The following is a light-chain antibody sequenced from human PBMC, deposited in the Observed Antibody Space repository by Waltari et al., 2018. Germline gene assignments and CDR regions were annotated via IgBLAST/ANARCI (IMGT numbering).Light chain of an antibody. J-gene: IGLJ1*01. CDR2: EVP. V-gene: IGLV2-14*01. Sequence: QSALTQPASVSGSPGQSITLSCTGTNSDVGIYNFVSWYQHHPGEAPKLMIFEVPKRPSGVSNRFSGSKSGNTASLIISGLQGEDEADYYCSSYTTSRTYVFGTGTKVTVL. CDR1: NSDVGIYNF. CDR3: SSYTTSRTYV.